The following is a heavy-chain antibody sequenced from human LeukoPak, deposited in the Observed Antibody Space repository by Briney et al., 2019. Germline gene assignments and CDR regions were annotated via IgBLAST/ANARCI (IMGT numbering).Heavy chain of an antibody. Sequence: GGSLRLSCAASGFTFSSYGMHWVRQAPGKGLEWVAVIWYDGSNKYYADSVKGRFTISRDNAKNSLYLQMNSLRAEDTALYYCAKAPYSSGWYYFDYWGQGTLVTVSS. CDR3: AKAPYSSGWYYFDY. J-gene: IGHJ4*02. CDR1: GFTFSSYG. CDR2: IWYDGSNK. D-gene: IGHD6-19*01. V-gene: IGHV3-33*03.